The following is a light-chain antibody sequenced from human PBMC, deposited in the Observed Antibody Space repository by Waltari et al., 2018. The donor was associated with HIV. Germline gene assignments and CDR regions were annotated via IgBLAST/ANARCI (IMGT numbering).Light chain of an antibody. J-gene: IGKJ1*01. Sequence: DIVLTQSPGTLSLSPGDRATLSCRASQTVSSAYLAWYQQKPGQAPRLLIYEVSSRASGVPDRFSGTGSGTDFTLTISRLEPEDFAVYHCQQYGASPWTFGQGTKVEIK. CDR2: EVS. CDR3: QQYGASPWT. V-gene: IGKV3-20*01. CDR1: QTVSSAY.